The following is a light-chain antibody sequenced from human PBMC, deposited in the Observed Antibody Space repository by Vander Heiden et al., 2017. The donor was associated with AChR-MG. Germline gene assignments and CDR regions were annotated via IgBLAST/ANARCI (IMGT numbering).Light chain of an antibody. CDR1: QSISSW. V-gene: IGKV1-5*03. CDR2: KAS. J-gene: IGKJ1*01. CDR3: QQYNSYWT. Sequence: DIQMTQSPSTLSASVGDRVTITCRASQSISSWWAWYQQKPGKAPKVLIYKASNLESGVPSSFSGSGSGTEFTRIISSLQPDDFATYYCQQYNSYWTFGQGTKVESK.